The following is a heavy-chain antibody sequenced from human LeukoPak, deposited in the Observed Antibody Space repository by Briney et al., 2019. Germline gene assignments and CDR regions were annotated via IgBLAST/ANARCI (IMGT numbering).Heavy chain of an antibody. CDR3: AKELETGMIVEISAYPPGVN. J-gene: IGHJ4*02. Sequence: GGSLRLSCAASGFTFSSYSVNWVRQAPGKGLEWVSSISTSSSYIYYIDSVKGRFTISRDNSKNTLYLQMNSLRAEDTAVYYCAKELETGMIVEISAYPPGVNWGQGTLVTVSS. CDR2: ISTSSSYI. D-gene: IGHD3-22*01. CDR1: GFTFSSYS. V-gene: IGHV3-21*04.